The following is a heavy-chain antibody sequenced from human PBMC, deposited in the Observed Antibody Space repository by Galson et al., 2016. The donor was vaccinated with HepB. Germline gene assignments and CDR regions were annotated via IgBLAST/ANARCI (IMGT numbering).Heavy chain of an antibody. V-gene: IGHV1-18*04. CDR1: GYTFTRSA. CDR2: IGVYNGNK. Sequence: SVKVSCKASGYTFTRSAISWVRQAPGQGLEWMGWIGVYNGNKNYAQKFQGRVAMTTDTSTSTAYMELRSLRSDDTALYFCARDPRAYGSGRSTWFDPWGQGTLVTVSS. D-gene: IGHD3-10*01. CDR3: ARDPRAYGSGRSTWFDP. J-gene: IGHJ5*02.